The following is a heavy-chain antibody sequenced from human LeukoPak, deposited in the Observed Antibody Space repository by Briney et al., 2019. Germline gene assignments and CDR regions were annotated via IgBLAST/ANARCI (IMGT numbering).Heavy chain of an antibody. Sequence: PGESLRLAWAAAGFPFSDWYMASVRQAPGRGRGWDSYISFNSRSDTNYAGSVKGRITITRENAKNSLYLPMNGRRAEVTAIDYCARFYFGSMDVWGQGTTVTVSS. CDR3: ARFYFGSMDV. CDR1: GFPFSDWY. J-gene: IGHJ6*02. D-gene: IGHD2/OR15-2a*01. V-gene: IGHV3-11*06. CDR2: ISFNSRSDT.